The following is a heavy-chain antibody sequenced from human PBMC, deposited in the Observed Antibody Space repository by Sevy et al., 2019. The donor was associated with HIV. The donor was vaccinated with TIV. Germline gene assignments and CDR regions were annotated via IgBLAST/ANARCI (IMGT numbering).Heavy chain of an antibody. Sequence: GGSLSLSCAASGFTFSSYAMSWVRQAPGKGLEWVLAISGSGGSTYYADSVKGRFTISRDNSKNTLYLQMNSLRAEDTAVYYCAKEKYYYYYMDVWGKGTTVTVSS. CDR3: AKEKYYYYYMDV. CDR1: GFTFSSYA. CDR2: ISGSGGST. V-gene: IGHV3-23*01. J-gene: IGHJ6*03.